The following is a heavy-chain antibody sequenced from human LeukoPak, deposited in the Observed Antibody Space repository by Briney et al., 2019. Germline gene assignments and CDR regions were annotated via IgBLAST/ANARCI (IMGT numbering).Heavy chain of an antibody. J-gene: IGHJ5*02. Sequence: PSETLSLTCTVSGGSISSYYWSWIRQPPGKGLEWIGYIYYSGSTNYNPSLKSRVTISVDTSKNQFSLKLSSVTAADTAVYYCARGSDEIAARPGDNWFDPWGQGTLVTVSS. V-gene: IGHV4-59*12. CDR1: GGSISSYY. CDR2: IYYSGST. CDR3: ARGSDEIAARPGDNWFDP. D-gene: IGHD6-6*01.